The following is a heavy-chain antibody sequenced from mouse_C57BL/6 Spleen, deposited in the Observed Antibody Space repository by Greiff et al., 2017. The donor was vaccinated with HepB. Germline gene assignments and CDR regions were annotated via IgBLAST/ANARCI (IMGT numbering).Heavy chain of an antibody. CDR2: SRNKANDYTT. J-gene: IGHJ1*03. V-gene: IGHV7-1*01. CDR1: GFTFSDFY. D-gene: IGHD1-1*01. CDR3: ARGYGSSLNWYFDV. Sequence: EVQLVESGGGLVQSGRSLRLSCATSGFTFSDFYMEWVRQAPGKGLEWIAASRNKANDYTTEYSASVKGRFIVSRDTSQSILYLQMNALRAEDTAIYYCARGYGSSLNWYFDVWGTGTTVTVSS.